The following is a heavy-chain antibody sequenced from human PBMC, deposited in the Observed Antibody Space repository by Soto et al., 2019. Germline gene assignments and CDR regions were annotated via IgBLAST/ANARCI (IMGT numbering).Heavy chain of an antibody. V-gene: IGHV1-8*01. CDR2: MNPNSGNT. J-gene: IGHJ6*02. CDR3: ARVNRYFDWLSYGMDV. Sequence: VASVKVSCKASGYTFTSYDINWVRQATGQGLEWMGWMNPNSGNTGYAQKFQGRVTMTRNTSISTAYMELSSLRSEDTAVYYCARVNRYFDWLSYGMDVWGQGTTVTVSS. D-gene: IGHD3-9*01. CDR1: GYTFTSYD.